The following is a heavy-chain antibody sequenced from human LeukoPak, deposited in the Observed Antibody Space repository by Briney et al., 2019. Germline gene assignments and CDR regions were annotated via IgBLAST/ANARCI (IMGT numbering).Heavy chain of an antibody. V-gene: IGHV4-39*07. CDR3: AREHCSGGSCYSIYYYYYMDV. CDR1: GGSISSSSYY. CDR2: IYYSGST. D-gene: IGHD2-15*01. Sequence: SETLSLTCTVSGGSISSSSYYWGWIRQPPGKGLEWIGSIYYSGSTYYNPSLKNRVTTSVDTSKNQFSLKQSSVTAADTAVYYCAREHCSGGSCYSIYYYYYMDVWGKGTTVTVSS. J-gene: IGHJ6*03.